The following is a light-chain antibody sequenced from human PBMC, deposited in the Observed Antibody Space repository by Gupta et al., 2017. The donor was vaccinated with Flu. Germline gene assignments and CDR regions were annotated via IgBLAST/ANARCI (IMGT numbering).Light chain of an antibody. V-gene: IGKV1-33*01. CDR3: QQYDNLPSYT. Sequence: SLSASVGDRVTITCQASQDISNYLNWYQQKPGKAPKLLIYDASNLETGVPSRFSGSGSGTDFTFTISSLQPEDIATYYCQQYDNLPSYTFGQGTKLEIK. CDR2: DAS. CDR1: QDISNY. J-gene: IGKJ2*01.